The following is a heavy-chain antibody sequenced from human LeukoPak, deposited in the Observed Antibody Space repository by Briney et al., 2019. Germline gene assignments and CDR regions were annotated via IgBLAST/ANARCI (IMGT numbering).Heavy chain of an antibody. D-gene: IGHD4/OR15-4a*01. J-gene: IGHJ4*02. V-gene: IGHV3-74*01. CDR2: INSDGSNT. CDR1: VGSISSGNW. CDR3: ARETLVTSDFDF. Sequence: ETLSLTCAVSVGSISSGNWWSWVRQSPGKGLEWVSRINSDGSNTIYADSVKGRFTISRDNAKNTLYLQMNSLRAEDTAVYYCARETLVTSDFDFWGQGTLVTVSS.